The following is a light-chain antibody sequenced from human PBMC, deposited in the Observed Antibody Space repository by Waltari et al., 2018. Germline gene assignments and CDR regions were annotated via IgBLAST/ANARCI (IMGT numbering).Light chain of an antibody. CDR3: QQSYRSPHT. V-gene: IGKV1-39*01. J-gene: IGKJ4*01. CDR2: GAF. Sequence: DIQLTQSPSSLSASVGDRVTIPCRASQSVNNYLNWYQHKPGKAPKLLIDGAFNLQTGGPSRFSCRRSGTDLTLTIYSLQPEDFATYYCQQSYRSPHTFGGGTKVEIK. CDR1: QSVNNY.